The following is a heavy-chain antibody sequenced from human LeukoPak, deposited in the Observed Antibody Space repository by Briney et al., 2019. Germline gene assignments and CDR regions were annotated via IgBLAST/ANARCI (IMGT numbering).Heavy chain of an antibody. Sequence: APVKASCYASGHTFTPYALSSVRQAPGQGLEWMGSISPYTGKTKYGERLHVRVIMTADTFTRTAYKELRSLRSDDTAVFYCARDHYDFFEDSYRPYFDFWGQGTLITVSS. J-gene: IGHJ4*02. CDR2: ISPYTGKT. V-gene: IGHV1-18*04. D-gene: IGHD3/OR15-3a*01. CDR1: GHTFTPYA. CDR3: ARDHYDFFEDSYRPYFDF.